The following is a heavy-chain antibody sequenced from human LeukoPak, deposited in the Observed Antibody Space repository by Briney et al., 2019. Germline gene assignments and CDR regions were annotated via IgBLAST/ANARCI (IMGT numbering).Heavy chain of an antibody. V-gene: IGHV3-7*01. CDR3: ARDSTKGGDGYNLDY. D-gene: IGHD5-24*01. CDR2: IKQDGSEK. Sequence: GGSLRLSCAASGFTFSSYWMSWVRQAPGKGLEWVANIKQDGSEKYYVDSVKGRFTISRDNAKNSLYLQMNSLRAEDTAVYYCARDSTKGGDGYNLDYWGQGTLVTVSS. J-gene: IGHJ4*02. CDR1: GFTFSSYW.